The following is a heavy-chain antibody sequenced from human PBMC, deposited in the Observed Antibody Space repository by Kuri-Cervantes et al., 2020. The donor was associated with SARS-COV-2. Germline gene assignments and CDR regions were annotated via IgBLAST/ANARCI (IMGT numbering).Heavy chain of an antibody. CDR3: ARAGYYFDY. CDR1: GGSFSSYY. CDR2: IYYSGST. J-gene: IGHJ4*02. V-gene: IGHV4-59*01. Sequence: GSLRLSCAVYGGSFSSYYWSWIRQPPGKGLEWIGYIYYSGSTNYNPSLKSRVTISVDTSKNQFSLKLSSVTAADTAVYYCARAGYYFDYWGQGTLVTVSS.